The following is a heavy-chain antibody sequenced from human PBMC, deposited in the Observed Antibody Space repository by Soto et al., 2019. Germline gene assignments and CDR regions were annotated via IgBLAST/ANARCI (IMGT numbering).Heavy chain of an antibody. CDR1: GGSISSGDYY. J-gene: IGHJ3*02. CDR2: IYYSGST. D-gene: IGHD3-22*01. Sequence: PSETLSLTCTVSGGSISSGDYYWSWIRQPPGKGLEWIGYIYYSGSTYYNPSLKSRVTISVDTSKSQFSLKLSSVTAADTAVYYCARDSTYYFDSSGSAVRAFDIWGQGTMVT. V-gene: IGHV4-30-4*01. CDR3: ARDSTYYFDSSGSAVRAFDI.